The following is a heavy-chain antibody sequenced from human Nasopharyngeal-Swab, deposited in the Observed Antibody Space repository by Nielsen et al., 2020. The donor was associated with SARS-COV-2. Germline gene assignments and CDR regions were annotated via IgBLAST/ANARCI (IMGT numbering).Heavy chain of an antibody. V-gene: IGHV1-46*01. CDR3: ARQLTNDSSGYYYEY. CDR1: GYSFTRYN. Sequence: ASVKVSCKASGYSFTRYNIHWVRQAPGQGLEWMGIISPSGGSTTYAQKFQDRVTMTRDTFTSTVYMELTSLRSEDTAMYYCARQLTNDSSGYYYEYWGQGTLVTVSS. J-gene: IGHJ4*02. CDR2: ISPSGGST. D-gene: IGHD3-22*01.